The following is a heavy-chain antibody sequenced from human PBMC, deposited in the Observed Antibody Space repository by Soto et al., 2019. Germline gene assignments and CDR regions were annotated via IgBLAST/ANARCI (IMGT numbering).Heavy chain of an antibody. Sequence: GESLKICCKGSVYSFTRYWIGWVRQMPGKGLEWMGIIYPGDSDTRYSPSFQGQVTISADKSISTAYLQWSSLKASDTAMYYCARHGVWKEQQPTTNFDYWGQGTLVTVSS. D-gene: IGHD6-13*01. CDR3: ARHGVWKEQQPTTNFDY. V-gene: IGHV5-51*01. CDR2: IYPGDSDT. CDR1: VYSFTRYW. J-gene: IGHJ4*02.